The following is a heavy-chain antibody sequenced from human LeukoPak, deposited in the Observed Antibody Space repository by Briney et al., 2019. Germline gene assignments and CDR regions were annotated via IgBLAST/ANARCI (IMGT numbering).Heavy chain of an antibody. J-gene: IGHJ6*03. CDR2: INPSGGST. Sequence: ASVKVSCKASGYTFTSYYMHWVRQAPGQGLEWMGIINPSGGSTSYAQKFQGRVTMTWDMSTSTVYMELSSLRSEDTAVYYCARDIVATMGHYYYYMDVWGKGTTVTVSS. CDR1: GYTFTSYY. V-gene: IGHV1-46*01. CDR3: ARDIVATMGHYYYYMDV. D-gene: IGHD5-12*01.